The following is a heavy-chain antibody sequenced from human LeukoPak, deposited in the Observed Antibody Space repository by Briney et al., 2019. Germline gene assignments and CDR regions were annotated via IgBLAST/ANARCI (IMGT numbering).Heavy chain of an antibody. CDR1: GGSISTYY. Sequence: SETLSLTCTVSGGSISTYYRSWIRQPPGKGLEWIGYIYYSGSTNYNPSLKSRVTISVDTSKKQCSLKLSSVTAADTAVYYCAREYYYDSSGYYPPHAFDIWGQGTMVTVSS. V-gene: IGHV4-59*01. J-gene: IGHJ3*02. CDR3: AREYYYDSSGYYPPHAFDI. CDR2: IYYSGST. D-gene: IGHD3-22*01.